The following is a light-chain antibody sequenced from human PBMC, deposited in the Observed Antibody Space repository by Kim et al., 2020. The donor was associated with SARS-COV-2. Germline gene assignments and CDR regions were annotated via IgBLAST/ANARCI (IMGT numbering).Light chain of an antibody. Sequence: SSELTQDPAVSVALGQTVRITCQGDSLRSYYASWYQQKPGQAPIVVISGKNNRPSGIPDRFSGSSSGNTASWTITGAQAEDEADYCCSSRDSNGYVLFGGGTQLTVL. CDR1: SLRSYY. CDR3: SSRDSNGYVL. J-gene: IGLJ2*01. V-gene: IGLV3-19*01. CDR2: GKN.